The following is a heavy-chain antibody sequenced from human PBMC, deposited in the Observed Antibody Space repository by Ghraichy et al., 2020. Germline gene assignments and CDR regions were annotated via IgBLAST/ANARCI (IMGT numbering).Heavy chain of an antibody. J-gene: IGHJ6*02. Sequence: ASVKVSCKASGYTFTGYYMHWVRQAPGQGLEWMGWINPNSGGTNYAQKFQGWVTMTRDTSISTAYMELSRLRSDDTAVYYCAREKGEVRFGYYYYGMDVWSQETTVTVSS. CDR3: AREKGEVRFGYYYYGMDV. V-gene: IGHV1-2*04. CDR2: INPNSGGT. D-gene: IGHD3-16*01. CDR1: GYTFTGYY.